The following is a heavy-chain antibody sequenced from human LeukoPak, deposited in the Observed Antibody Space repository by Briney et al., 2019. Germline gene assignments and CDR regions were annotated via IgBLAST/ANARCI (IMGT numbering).Heavy chain of an antibody. CDR1: GYTFTSYA. CDR2: IIPILGIA. D-gene: IGHD6-13*01. Sequence: SVKVSCKASGYTFTSYAISWVRQAPGQGLEWMGRIIPILGIANYAQKFQGRVTITADKSTSTAYMELSSLRSEDTAVYYCARVISSSWPLDYYYYGMDVWGQGTTVTVSS. CDR3: ARVISSSWPLDYYYYGMDV. J-gene: IGHJ6*02. V-gene: IGHV1-69*04.